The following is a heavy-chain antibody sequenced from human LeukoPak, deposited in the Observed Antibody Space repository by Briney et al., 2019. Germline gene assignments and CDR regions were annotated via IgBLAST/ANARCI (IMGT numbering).Heavy chain of an antibody. CDR3: ARTTIVVVPAAKTSWFDP. J-gene: IGHJ5*02. Sequence: PSETLSLTCTVSGGSISSSSYYWDWIRQHPGKGLEWIGYIYYSGSTYNNPSLKSRVIISVDTSKNQFSLKLSSVTAADTAVYYCARTTIVVVPAAKTSWFDPWGQGTLVTVSS. V-gene: IGHV4-31*03. D-gene: IGHD2-2*01. CDR2: IYYSGST. CDR1: GGSISSSSYY.